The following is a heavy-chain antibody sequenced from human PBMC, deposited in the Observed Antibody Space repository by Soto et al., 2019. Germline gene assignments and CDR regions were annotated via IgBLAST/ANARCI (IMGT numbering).Heavy chain of an antibody. CDR3: ARDRHNWNYDDFDI. CDR1: GASIDRYY. D-gene: IGHD1-7*01. Sequence: WETLSLTFTVSGASIDRYYWSSIRQPALKVLEWIGRIYTSGSTNYNPSLKSRVTMSVDTSKNQFSLKLSSVTAADTAVYYCARDRHNWNYDDFDIWGQGTMVPVSS. J-gene: IGHJ3*02. V-gene: IGHV4-4*07. CDR2: IYTSGST.